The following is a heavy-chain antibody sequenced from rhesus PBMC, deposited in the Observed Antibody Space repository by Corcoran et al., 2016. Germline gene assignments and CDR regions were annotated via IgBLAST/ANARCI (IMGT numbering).Heavy chain of an antibody. V-gene: IGHV4-73*01. CDR3: ARATRSYRFDV. CDR1: GGSISGYYS. Sequence: QVKLQQWGEGLVKSSETLSLTCAAYGGSISGYYSWCWIRPSPGKGREWIGSIHGYSGSTNYNPSPKNRVTISRDTSKNQFSLKLTSVTAADTAVYYCARATRSYRFDVWGPGVLVTVSS. J-gene: IGHJ5-1*01. CDR2: IHGYSGST.